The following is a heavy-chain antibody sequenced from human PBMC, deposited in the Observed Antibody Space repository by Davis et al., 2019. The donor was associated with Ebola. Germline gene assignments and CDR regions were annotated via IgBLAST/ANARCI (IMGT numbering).Heavy chain of an antibody. D-gene: IGHD5-24*01. V-gene: IGHV3-66*01. J-gene: IGHJ4*02. CDR1: GFTVSSYY. Sequence: PGGSLRLSCAASGFTVSSYYMSWVRQAPGKGLEWVSVFYIGGSTYYADSVKGRFTISRDNSKNTLYLQMNSLRAEDSGVYYCARGDGYNYFDYWGQGTLVTVSS. CDR2: FYIGGST. CDR3: ARGDGYNYFDY.